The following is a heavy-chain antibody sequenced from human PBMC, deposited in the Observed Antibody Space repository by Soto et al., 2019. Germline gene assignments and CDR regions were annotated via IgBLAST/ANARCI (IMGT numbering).Heavy chain of an antibody. Sequence: GGSLRLSCVASGFSFNNYGMHWVRQAPGKGLEWVAVIWYDGSNKYYADSVKGRFTISRDNSKNTLYLQMSSLRAEDTAVYFCARDPSHGSGSYLDYWGRGALVTVSS. D-gene: IGHD3-10*01. CDR1: GFSFNNYG. CDR2: IWYDGSNK. CDR3: ARDPSHGSGSYLDY. V-gene: IGHV3-33*01. J-gene: IGHJ4*02.